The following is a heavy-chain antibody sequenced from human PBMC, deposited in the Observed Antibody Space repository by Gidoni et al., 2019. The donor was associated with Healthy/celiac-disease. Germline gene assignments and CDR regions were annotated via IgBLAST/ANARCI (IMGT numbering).Heavy chain of an antibody. D-gene: IGHD6-13*01. CDR2: IYWDDDK. CDR1: GFSLSTSGVG. J-gene: IGHJ4*02. CDR3: AHRPGSIAADLFDY. V-gene: IGHV2-5*02. Sequence: QITLKESGPTLVKPTQTLTLTCTFSGFSLSTSGVGVGWIRQPPGKALEWLALIYWDDDKRYSPSLKSRLTITKDTSKNQVVLTMTNMDPVDTATYYCAHRPGSIAADLFDYWGQGTLVTVSS.